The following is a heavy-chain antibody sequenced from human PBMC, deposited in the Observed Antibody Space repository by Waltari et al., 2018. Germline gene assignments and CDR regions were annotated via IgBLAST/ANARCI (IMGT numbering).Heavy chain of an antibody. CDR2: IKSDGSYK. Sequence: EGQLVESGGGLVQPGGSMKLYGADSGFAFSSFWMHWVLQIPGQGLVWGSRIKSDGSYKSNADSVRGRFTLSIDNANNMVYLQMKSLRAEDTAIYYCTRDSPSWIWGQGTMVSVSS. J-gene: IGHJ3*02. V-gene: IGHV3-74*01. CDR3: TRDSPSWI. CDR1: GFAFSSFW.